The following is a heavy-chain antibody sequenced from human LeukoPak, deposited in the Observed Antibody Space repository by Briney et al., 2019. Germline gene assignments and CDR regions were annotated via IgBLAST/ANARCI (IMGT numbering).Heavy chain of an antibody. Sequence: GGSLRLSCAASGFTFSSYAMSWIRQAPGKGLEWVSAISGSGGSTYYADSVKGRFTISRDNSKNTLYLQMNSLRAEDTAVYYCARANIVLMVYASTLDYWGQGTLVTVSS. CDR1: GFTFSSYA. V-gene: IGHV3-23*01. CDR2: ISGSGGST. J-gene: IGHJ4*02. D-gene: IGHD2-8*01. CDR3: ARANIVLMVYASTLDY.